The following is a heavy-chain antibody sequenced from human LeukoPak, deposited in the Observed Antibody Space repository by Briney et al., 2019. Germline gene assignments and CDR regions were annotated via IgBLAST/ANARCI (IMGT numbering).Heavy chain of an antibody. J-gene: IGHJ4*02. D-gene: IGHD3-9*01. V-gene: IGHV4-34*01. CDR3: ARQITYYDILTGHQYYFDY. CDR1: GGSFSGYY. Sequence: SETLSLTCAVYGGSFSGYYWSWIRQPPGKGLEWIGEINHSGSTNYNPSLKSRVTISVDTSKNQFSLKLSSVTAADTAVYYCARQITYYDILTGHQYYFDYWGQGTLVTVSS. CDR2: INHSGST.